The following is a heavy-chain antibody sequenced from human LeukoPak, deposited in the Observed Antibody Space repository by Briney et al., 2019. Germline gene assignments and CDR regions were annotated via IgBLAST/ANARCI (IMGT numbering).Heavy chain of an antibody. CDR1: GGSISSYY. D-gene: IGHD6-6*01. CDR3: ARDGVGVAARLPFY. Sequence: SETLSLTCTVSGGSISSYYWSWIRQPPGKGLEWIGYIYYSGSTNYNPSLKSRVTISVDTSKNQFSLKLSSVTAADTAVYYCARDGVGVAARLPFYWGQGILVTVSS. V-gene: IGHV4-59*01. CDR2: IYYSGST. J-gene: IGHJ4*02.